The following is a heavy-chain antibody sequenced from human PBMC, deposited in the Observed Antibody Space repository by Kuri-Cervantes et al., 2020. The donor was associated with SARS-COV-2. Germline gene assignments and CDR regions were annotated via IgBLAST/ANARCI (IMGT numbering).Heavy chain of an antibody. CDR3: AKDAGDGYNSTFDS. CDR2: IWYDGSVE. D-gene: IGHD5-24*01. V-gene: IGHV3-30*02. Sequence: GESLKISCAASGFTFSAYSMHWVRQAPGKGLEWVALIWYDGSVEYYGDSVKGRFTISRDQAKNTLHLQMNNLRVEDAGVYYCAKDAGDGYNSTFDSWGQGTRVTVSS. J-gene: IGHJ4*02. CDR1: GFTFSAYS.